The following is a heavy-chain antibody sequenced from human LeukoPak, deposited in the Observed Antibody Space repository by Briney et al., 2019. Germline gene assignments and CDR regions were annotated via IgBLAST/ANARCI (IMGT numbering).Heavy chain of an antibody. CDR3: ARGRSRTYDILTGYYRSPWFDP. J-gene: IGHJ5*02. V-gene: IGHV4-34*01. CDR2: INHSGST. D-gene: IGHD3-9*01. Sequence: PSETLSLTCAVYGGSFSDYYWSWIRQPPGKGLEWIGEINHSGSTNYNPSLKSRVTISVDTSKNQFSLKLSSVTAADTAVYYCARGRSRTYDILTGYYRSPWFDPWGQGTLVTVSS. CDR1: GGSFSDYY.